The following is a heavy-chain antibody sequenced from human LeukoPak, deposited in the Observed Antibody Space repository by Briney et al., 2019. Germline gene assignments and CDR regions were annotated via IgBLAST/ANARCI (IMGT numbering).Heavy chain of an antibody. D-gene: IGHD1-26*01. Sequence: GASVKVSCKASGYTFTSYGISWVRQAPGQGLEWMGWISAYNGNTNYAQKLKGKVTMTTDTSTSTAYMELRSLRSDDTAVYYCARVLIAGATPGFDYWGQGTLVTVSS. J-gene: IGHJ4*02. CDR3: ARVLIAGATPGFDY. CDR1: GYTFTSYG. V-gene: IGHV1-18*01. CDR2: ISAYNGNT.